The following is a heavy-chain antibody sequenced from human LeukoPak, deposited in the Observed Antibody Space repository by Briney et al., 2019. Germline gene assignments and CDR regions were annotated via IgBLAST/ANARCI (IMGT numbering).Heavy chain of an antibody. CDR3: AREGGLRYFDWLSPSYAFDI. Sequence: GGSLRLSCAASGFTFSSYEMNWVRQAPGKGLEWVSYISSSGSTIYYADSVKGRFTISRDNSKNTLYLQMNSLRAEDTAVYYCAREGGLRYFDWLSPSYAFDIWGQGTMVTVSS. D-gene: IGHD3-9*01. CDR2: ISSSGSTI. J-gene: IGHJ3*02. V-gene: IGHV3-48*03. CDR1: GFTFSSYE.